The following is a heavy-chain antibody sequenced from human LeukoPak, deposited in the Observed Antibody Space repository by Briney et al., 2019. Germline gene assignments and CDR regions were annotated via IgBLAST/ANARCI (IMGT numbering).Heavy chain of an antibody. J-gene: IGHJ4*02. D-gene: IGHD6-19*01. CDR1: GDSVSSTSAA. Sequence: SQTLSLTCAISGDSVSSTSAAWNWFRQSPSRGLEWLGRTYYRSKWYNDYAVSVKSRLIIHPDTSKNQFSLHLKFVTPEGTAVYFCARGGPLAVADYWGEGNLVSLSS. V-gene: IGHV6-1*01. CDR2: TYYRSKWYN. CDR3: ARGGPLAVADY.